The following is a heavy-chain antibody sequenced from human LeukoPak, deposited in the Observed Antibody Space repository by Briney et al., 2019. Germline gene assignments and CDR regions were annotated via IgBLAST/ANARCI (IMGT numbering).Heavy chain of an antibody. CDR2: VDHSGGT. D-gene: IGHD1-14*01. Sequence: SETLSLTCTVSGYSLSSGYYWGWIRQPPGKGLEWIGSVDHSGGTYYNPSLRSRVSISVGTSKNQFSLKLSSVTAADTAVYYCARYITAGQYYFDYWGQGTLVTVSS. CDR1: GYSLSSGYY. V-gene: IGHV4-38-2*02. CDR3: ARYITAGQYYFDY. J-gene: IGHJ4*02.